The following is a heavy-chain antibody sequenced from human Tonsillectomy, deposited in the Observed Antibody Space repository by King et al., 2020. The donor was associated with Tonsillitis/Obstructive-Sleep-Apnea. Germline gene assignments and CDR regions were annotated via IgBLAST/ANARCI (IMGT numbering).Heavy chain of an antibody. D-gene: IGHD2-15*01. CDR2: ISSSSSYI. CDR1: GFTFSSYS. J-gene: IGHJ4*02. CDR3: ARDSRVVAATRNDY. Sequence: QLVQSGGGLVKPGGSLRLSFAASGFTFSSYSMNWVRQAPGKGLEWVSSISSSSSYIYYEDSVKGRFTISRDNAKNSLYLQMNSLRAEDTAVYYCARDSRVVAATRNDYWGQGTLVTVSS. V-gene: IGHV3-21*01.